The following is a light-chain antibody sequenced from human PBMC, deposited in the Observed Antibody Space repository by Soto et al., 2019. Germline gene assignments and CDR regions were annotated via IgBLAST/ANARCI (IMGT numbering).Light chain of an antibody. V-gene: IGKV3-20*01. CDR2: GAS. CDR3: QQYNNWPPIT. J-gene: IGKJ5*01. Sequence: EIVLTQSPGTLSLSPVERATLYCMSSQSVSSGYLAWYQPKPGQAPRLLIYGASSRATGIPDRFTGSGSGTDFTLTISRLEPEDFAVYYCQQYNNWPPITFGQGTRREI. CDR1: QSVSSGY.